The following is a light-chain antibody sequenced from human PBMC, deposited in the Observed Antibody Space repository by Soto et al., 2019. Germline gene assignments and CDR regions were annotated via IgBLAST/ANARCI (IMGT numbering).Light chain of an antibody. CDR1: QSLLHITGETF. Sequence: DVVMTQTPLPLSVAPGQPACISCKSSQSLLHITGETFLFWYLQKPGQSPQLLIYEVSTRVSGVPDRFSGSGSGTDFTLEISRVETDDVGIYYCMQSTQLPPTFGQGTRLEIK. J-gene: IGKJ5*01. CDR3: MQSTQLPPT. CDR2: EVS. V-gene: IGKV2D-29*02.